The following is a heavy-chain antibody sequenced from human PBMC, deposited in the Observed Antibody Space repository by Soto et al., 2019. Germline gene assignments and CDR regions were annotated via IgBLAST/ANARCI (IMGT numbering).Heavy chain of an antibody. D-gene: IGHD4-17*01. CDR2: IGIAGDP. J-gene: IGHJ6*02. CDR1: GFTFNSHD. Sequence: EVQLVESGGGLVQPGGSLRLSCAASGFTFNSHDMHWVRQTTGRGLEWISGIGIAGDPYYSGSVKGRFTISRANAKNSFYLEMNSLRAGDTAVYYCARAPQDFGDYLSYAMDVWGQGTTVTVSS. CDR3: ARAPQDFGDYLSYAMDV. V-gene: IGHV3-13*05.